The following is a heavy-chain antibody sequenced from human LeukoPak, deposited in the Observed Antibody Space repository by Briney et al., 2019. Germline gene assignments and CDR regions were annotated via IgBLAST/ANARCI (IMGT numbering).Heavy chain of an antibody. V-gene: IGHV1-2*02. CDR2: INPNSGGT. J-gene: IGHJ4*02. D-gene: IGHD3-22*01. Sequence: ASVKVSCKASGYTFTGYYMHWVRQAPGQGLEWMGWINPNSGGTNYAQKFQGRVTMTRDTSISTAYMELSRLRSDDTAVYYCARVKSDSSGYGTYYFDYWGQRTLVTVSS. CDR3: ARVKSDSSGYGTYYFDY. CDR1: GYTFTGYY.